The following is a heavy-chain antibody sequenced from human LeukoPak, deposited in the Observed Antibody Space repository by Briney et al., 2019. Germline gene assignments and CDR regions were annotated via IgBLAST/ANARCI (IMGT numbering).Heavy chain of an antibody. D-gene: IGHD6-13*01. CDR2: IKQDGSET. Sequence: GRSLKLSCAASGFAFSAYWMSWVRQAPGKGLEWVANIKQDGSETHSVDSVKGRFTISRDNSKNTLYLQMNSLRAEDTAVYYCASANSSSWPHEYDYWGQGTLVTVSS. CDR3: ASANSSSWPHEYDY. J-gene: IGHJ4*02. V-gene: IGHV3-7*05. CDR1: GFAFSAYW.